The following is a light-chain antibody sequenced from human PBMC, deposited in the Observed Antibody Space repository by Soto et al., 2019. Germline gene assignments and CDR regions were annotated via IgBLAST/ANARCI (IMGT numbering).Light chain of an antibody. CDR1: QSVSSR. Sequence: EMVMTQSPATLSVSPLERVTLSFMASQSVSSRLAWYHQKPGQSPRLLIYGASNRATGIPARFSGSGSGTDFTLTISSLEPEDFAVYYCQQRSNWPPITFGQGTRLEIK. V-gene: IGKV3-11*01. CDR3: QQRSNWPPIT. J-gene: IGKJ5*01. CDR2: GAS.